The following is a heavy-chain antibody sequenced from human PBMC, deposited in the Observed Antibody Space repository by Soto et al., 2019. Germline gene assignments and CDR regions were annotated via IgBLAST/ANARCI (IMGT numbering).Heavy chain of an antibody. J-gene: IGHJ4*02. V-gene: IGHV4-30-4*02. CDR2: IYDGGTT. Sequence: SETLSLTCTVSGGSISSAAYFLSWIRQSPDKGLEWIGHIYDGGTTYSSPSLKGRVTISADTSETQFSLKLNSVTAADTAVYYCARSRGGYFDYWGQGTLVTVS. D-gene: IGHD3-22*01. CDR1: GGSISSAAYF. CDR3: ARSRGGYFDY.